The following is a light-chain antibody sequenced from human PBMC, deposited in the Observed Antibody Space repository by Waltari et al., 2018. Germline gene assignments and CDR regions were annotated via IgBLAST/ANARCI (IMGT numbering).Light chain of an antibody. CDR2: GTN. CDR1: SLRSYY. CDR3: NSRDSSGNHWV. J-gene: IGLJ3*02. V-gene: IGLV3-19*01. Sequence: SSELTQDPAVSVALGQTVRITCQGASLRSYYASWYQQKPGQAPVLCIYGTNNRPSGIPDRFSGSSSGNTASLTITGAQAEDEADYYCNSRDSSGNHWVFGGGTKLTVL.